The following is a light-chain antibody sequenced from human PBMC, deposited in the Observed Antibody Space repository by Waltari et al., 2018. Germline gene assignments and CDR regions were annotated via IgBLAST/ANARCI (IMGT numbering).Light chain of an antibody. V-gene: IGKV1-5*03. J-gene: IGKJ3*01. CDR1: QSITRW. CDR2: EAS. CDR3: LQTYSTLMFS. Sequence: DIQLTQSPPTLAASVGDRVTITCRASQSITRWLAWYQQKPGRAPKLLIYEASNLVTGVPSRFNGSGSGTEFTLTISSLQPEDLATYYCLQTYSTLMFSFGPGTKVDL.